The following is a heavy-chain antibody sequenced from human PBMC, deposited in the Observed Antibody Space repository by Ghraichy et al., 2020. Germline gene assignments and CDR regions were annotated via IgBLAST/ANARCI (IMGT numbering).Heavy chain of an antibody. D-gene: IGHD2-21*02. Sequence: GGSLRLSCAASGFTFSNFAMNWVRQAPGKGLEWVSVISGSGDDTYYADSVKGRFTISRENSKNTLFLQMNSLRAEDTAVYYCAKEYYRTVVTRGPFDYWGQGSLVTV. CDR3: AKEYYRTVVTRGPFDY. CDR1: GFTFSNFA. CDR2: ISGSGDDT. V-gene: IGHV3-23*01. J-gene: IGHJ4*02.